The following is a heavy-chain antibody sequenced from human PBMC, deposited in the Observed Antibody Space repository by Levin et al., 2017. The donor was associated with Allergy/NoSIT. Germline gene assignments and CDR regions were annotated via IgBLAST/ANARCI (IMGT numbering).Heavy chain of an antibody. Sequence: SQTLSLTCTVSGVSIGSSSYYWGWIRQPPGKGLEWIGSIYYSGSTYYNPSLKSRLTISVDTSKSQFSLKMTSMTAADTAVYYCARRFAASSNWDFDYWGQGTLVTVSS. J-gene: IGHJ4*02. CDR2: IYYSGST. V-gene: IGHV4-39*01. CDR1: GVSIGSSSYY. CDR3: ARRFAASSNWDFDY. D-gene: IGHD4-11*01.